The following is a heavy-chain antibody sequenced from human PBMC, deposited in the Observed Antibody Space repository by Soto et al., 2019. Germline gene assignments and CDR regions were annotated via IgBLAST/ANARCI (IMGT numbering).Heavy chain of an antibody. Sequence: QVQLQESGPGLVKPSETLSLTCTVSGGSVSSGSYYWSWIRQPPGKGLEWIGYIYYSGSTNYNPSLKSRVTISVDRSKNQCSLKLSSVTAADTAVYYCAREGYSYGYGYFDYWGQGTLVTVSS. CDR2: IYYSGST. CDR1: GGSVSSGSYY. D-gene: IGHD5-18*01. J-gene: IGHJ4*02. V-gene: IGHV4-61*01. CDR3: AREGYSYGYGYFDY.